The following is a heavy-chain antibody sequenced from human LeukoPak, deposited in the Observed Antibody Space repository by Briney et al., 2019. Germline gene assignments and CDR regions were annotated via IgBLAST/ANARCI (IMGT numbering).Heavy chain of an antibody. V-gene: IGHV3-15*01. Sequence: PGGSLRLSCAASGFTFSNAWMSWVRQAPGKGLEWVGRIKSKTDGGTTDYAAPVKGRFTISRDDSKNTLYLQMNSLKTEDTAVYHCTTDRMYYDFWSGYGYMDVWGKGTTVTVSS. D-gene: IGHD3-3*01. J-gene: IGHJ6*03. CDR3: TTDRMYYDFWSGYGYMDV. CDR1: GFTFSNAW. CDR2: IKSKTDGGTT.